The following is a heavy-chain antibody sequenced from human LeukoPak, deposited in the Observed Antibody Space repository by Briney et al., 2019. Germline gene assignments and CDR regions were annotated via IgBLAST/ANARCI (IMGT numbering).Heavy chain of an antibody. CDR1: GFTFSSYA. V-gene: IGHV3-30-3*01. CDR2: ISYDGSNK. Sequence: TGGSLRLSCAASGFTFSSYAMHWVRQAPGKGLEWVAVISYDGSNKYYVDSVKGRFTTSRDNSKNTLYLQMNSLRAEDTAVYYCASLIGYCTNGVCPPDYWGQGTLVTVSS. D-gene: IGHD2-8*01. CDR3: ASLIGYCTNGVCPPDY. J-gene: IGHJ4*02.